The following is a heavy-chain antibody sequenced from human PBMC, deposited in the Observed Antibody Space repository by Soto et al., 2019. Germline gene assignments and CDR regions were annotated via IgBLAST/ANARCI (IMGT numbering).Heavy chain of an antibody. J-gene: IGHJ4*02. CDR1: GGSINSGDYY. CDR2: GYFTGST. Sequence: TSETLCLTCTVSGGSINSGDYYWTWIRQPPGKGLEWIGYGYFTGSTYYNPSLKSRLTISLDTSKNQFSLKLNSVTAADTAVYYCARARHGSGSSFHHWGQGTLVTVSS. D-gene: IGHD3-10*01. V-gene: IGHV4-30-4*01. CDR3: ARARHGSGSSFHH.